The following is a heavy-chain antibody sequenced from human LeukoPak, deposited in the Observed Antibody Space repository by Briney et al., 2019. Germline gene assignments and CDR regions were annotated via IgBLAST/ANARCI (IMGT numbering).Heavy chain of an antibody. CDR2: ISSSGSTI. CDR1: GFTFSSYE. V-gene: IGHV3-48*03. CDR3: ARGGAVAGNNY. D-gene: IGHD6-19*01. J-gene: IGHJ4*02. Sequence: PGGSQRLSCAASGFTFSSYEMNWVRQAPGKGLEWVSYISSSGSTIYYADSVKGRFTISRDNAKNSLYLQMNSLRAEDTAVYYCARGGAVAGNNYWGQGTLVTVSS.